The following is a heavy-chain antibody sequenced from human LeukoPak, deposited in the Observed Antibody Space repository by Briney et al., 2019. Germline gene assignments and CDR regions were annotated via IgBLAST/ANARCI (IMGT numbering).Heavy chain of an antibody. CDR3: AKDASSHGYVPSYFES. CDR1: GFRFSTYG. Sequence: PGGSPRLSCEASGFRFSTYGMHWLRRAPGKGLEWVASMRYDGTHRYYGDSMKGRFDISRDNSRNTLFLQMSNVRADDTAVYYCAKDASSHGYVPSYFESWGQGTLVTVSS. CDR2: MRYDGTHR. D-gene: IGHD5-18*01. V-gene: IGHV3-30*02. J-gene: IGHJ4*02.